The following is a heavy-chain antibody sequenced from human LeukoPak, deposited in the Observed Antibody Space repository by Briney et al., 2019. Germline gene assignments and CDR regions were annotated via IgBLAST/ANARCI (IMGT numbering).Heavy chain of an antibody. CDR1: GFTFNSAW. D-gene: IGHD2-8*01. CDR2: IKTNTDGGTT. V-gene: IGHV3-15*07. CDR3: TRTLKGGYFDY. J-gene: IGHJ4*02. Sequence: GGSLRLSCAASGFTFNSAWMNWVRQAPGMGLEWVGRIKTNTDGGTTDYAAPMKGRFAISRDDSENTLYLQMNSLKTEDTAVYYCTRTLKGGYFDYWSQGTLVTVSS.